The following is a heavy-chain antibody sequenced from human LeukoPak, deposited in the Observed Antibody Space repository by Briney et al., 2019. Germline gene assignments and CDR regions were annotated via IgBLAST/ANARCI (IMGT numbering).Heavy chain of an antibody. Sequence: PGGSLRLFCAASGFSFSTHTMNCVRHASGKGLERGSSISASSSDIYYADSVKGRFTISRDNVKNSVYLQMDSLRADDTAVFYCASNFWTRRNIDYWGQGTLVTVSS. CDR3: ASNFWTRRNIDY. D-gene: IGHD3/OR15-3a*01. J-gene: IGHJ4*02. CDR1: GFSFSTHT. V-gene: IGHV3-21*01. CDR2: ISASSSDI.